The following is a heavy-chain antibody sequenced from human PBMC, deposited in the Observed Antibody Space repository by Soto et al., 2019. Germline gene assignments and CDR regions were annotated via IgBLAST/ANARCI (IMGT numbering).Heavy chain of an antibody. J-gene: IGHJ4*02. CDR1: GGSISSSSYY. Sequence: PSETLSLTCTVSGGSISSSSYYWGWIRQPPCKGFEWIGIIYYSGSSYYNPSLKSRVTISVDTSMNQFSLMLSSVTAADTAVYYCARHLEAAAESGFDYWGQGTLVTVSS. D-gene: IGHD6-13*01. V-gene: IGHV4-39*01. CDR2: IYYSGSS. CDR3: ARHLEAAAESGFDY.